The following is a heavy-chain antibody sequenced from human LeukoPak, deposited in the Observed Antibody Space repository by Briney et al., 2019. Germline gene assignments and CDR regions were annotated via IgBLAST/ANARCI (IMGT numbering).Heavy chain of an antibody. D-gene: IGHD3/OR15-3a*01. V-gene: IGHV3-23*01. Sequence: GGSLRLSCAASGFMFTNSVMTWVRRAPGKGLEWVSGISRTGTDTYYGDSVKGRFTTSRDNSKNTLFLQMTSLRAEDTAVYYCAKGDFDFWTGYPDYYYNGVNVWGQGTTVTVSS. CDR3: AKGDFDFWTGYPDYYYNGVNV. CDR2: ISRTGTDT. J-gene: IGHJ6*02. CDR1: GFMFTNSV.